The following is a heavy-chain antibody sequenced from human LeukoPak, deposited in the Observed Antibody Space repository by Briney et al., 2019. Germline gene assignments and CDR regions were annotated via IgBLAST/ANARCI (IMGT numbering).Heavy chain of an antibody. CDR1: GFTFSSYA. CDR3: ANGRAVHFFDY. V-gene: IGHV3-30-3*01. J-gene: IGHJ4*02. D-gene: IGHD6-19*01. Sequence: GGSLRLSCAASGFTFSSYAMHWVRQAPGKGLEWVAVISYDGSNKYYVDSVKGRFTISRDNSKNTLYLQMNSLRAEDTAVYYCANGRAVHFFDYWGQGTLVTVSS. CDR2: ISYDGSNK.